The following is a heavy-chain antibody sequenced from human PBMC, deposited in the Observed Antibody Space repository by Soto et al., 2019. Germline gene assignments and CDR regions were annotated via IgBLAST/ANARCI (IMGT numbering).Heavy chain of an antibody. V-gene: IGHV3-9*01. Sequence: EVQLVESGGGLVQPGRSLRLSCVASGFTFAEFDMHWVRQAPGKGLEWVSGISWNSDRVGYADSVKGRFTISRDNAKNSLYLQVNSLEVEDTALYYCAKDIKSVTTNSFGLDVWGQGTTVTVSS. CDR1: GFTFAEFD. J-gene: IGHJ6*02. CDR3: AKDIKSVTTNSFGLDV. CDR2: ISWNSDRV. D-gene: IGHD4-17*01.